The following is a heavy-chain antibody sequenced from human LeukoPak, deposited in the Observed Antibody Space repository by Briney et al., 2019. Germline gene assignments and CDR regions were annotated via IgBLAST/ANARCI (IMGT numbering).Heavy chain of an antibody. V-gene: IGHV4-30-4*01. CDR2: INSSGSS. CDR3: ARVLSGSGSLYYFDY. J-gene: IGHJ4*02. Sequence: PSQTLSLTCTVSGGSISSGDYYWNWIRQPPGKGLEWIGYINSSGSSYYNPSHKSRVTISVATSDNQFSLRLGSVTAADTAVYYCARVLSGSGSLYYFDYWGQGTLVTVSS. CDR1: GGSISSGDYY. D-gene: IGHD3-10*01.